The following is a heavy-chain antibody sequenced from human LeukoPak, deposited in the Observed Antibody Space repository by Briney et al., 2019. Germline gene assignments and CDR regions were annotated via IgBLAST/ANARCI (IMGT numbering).Heavy chain of an antibody. D-gene: IGHD5-12*01. Sequence: GGSLRLSCAASGFTFSSYGMHWVRQAPGKGLEWVAVISYDGSNKYYADSVKRRFTISRDNSKKNLYLQMNSLRAEDTAVYYCAKIHHSGYSRADNAFDIWGQGTMVTVSS. CDR2: ISYDGSNK. J-gene: IGHJ3*02. CDR3: AKIHHSGYSRADNAFDI. V-gene: IGHV3-30*18. CDR1: GFTFSSYG.